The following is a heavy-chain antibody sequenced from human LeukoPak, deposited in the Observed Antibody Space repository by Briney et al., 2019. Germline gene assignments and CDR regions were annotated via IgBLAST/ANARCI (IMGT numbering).Heavy chain of an antibody. CDR1: GYTFTSYG. CDR3: ARDQSEYYDSSGPLYYFDY. Sequence: ASVKVSCKASGYTFTSYGISWVRQAPGQGLEWMGWISAYNGNTNYAQKLQGRVTMTTDTSTSTAYMELRSLRSDDTAVYYCARDQSEYYDSSGPLYYFDYWGQGTLVTVSS. J-gene: IGHJ4*02. D-gene: IGHD3-22*01. V-gene: IGHV1-18*01. CDR2: ISAYNGNT.